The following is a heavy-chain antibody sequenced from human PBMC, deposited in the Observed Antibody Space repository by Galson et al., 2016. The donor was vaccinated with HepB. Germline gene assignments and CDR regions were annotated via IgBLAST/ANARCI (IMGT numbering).Heavy chain of an antibody. CDR3: ASPSGRYSVHTFDL. D-gene: IGHD1-26*01. V-gene: IGHV3-11*06. CDR2: ISPSSSDI. Sequence: SLRLSCAASGFTFSDYYMSWIRQAPGKGLEWVSYISPSSSDIKQADSVIGRFSISRDNAKNSLYLQMNTLGVEDTAVYYCASPSGRYSVHTFDLWGQGTMVTVSS. J-gene: IGHJ3*01. CDR1: GFTFSDYY.